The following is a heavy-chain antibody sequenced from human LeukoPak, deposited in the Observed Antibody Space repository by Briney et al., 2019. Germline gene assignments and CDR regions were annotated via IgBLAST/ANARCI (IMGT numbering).Heavy chain of an antibody. J-gene: IGHJ4*02. Sequence: SETLSLTCAVYGYSISSGYYWGWFRQPPGKGLEWIGSIYHSGSTYYNPSLKSRVTISVDTSKNQFSLRLTSVTAADTAVYYCARHEGATWMDYWGTGNLGTVSS. D-gene: IGHD1-26*01. V-gene: IGHV4-38-2*01. CDR2: IYHSGST. CDR1: GYSISSGYY. CDR3: ARHEGATWMDY.